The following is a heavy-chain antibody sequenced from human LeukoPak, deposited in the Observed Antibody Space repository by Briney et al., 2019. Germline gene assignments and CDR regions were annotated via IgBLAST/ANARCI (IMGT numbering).Heavy chain of an antibody. D-gene: IGHD3-22*01. J-gene: IGHJ3*02. CDR2: ISAYNGNT. V-gene: IGHV1-18*01. CDR3: ARDVRMINYYDSSGYYYLDAFDI. Sequence: ASVKVSFKASGYTFTSYGISWVRQAPGQGLEWMGWISAYNGNTNYAQKLQGRVTMTTDTSTSTAYMELRSLRSDDTAVYYCARDVRMINYYDSSGYYYLDAFDIWGQGTMVTVSS. CDR1: GYTFTSYG.